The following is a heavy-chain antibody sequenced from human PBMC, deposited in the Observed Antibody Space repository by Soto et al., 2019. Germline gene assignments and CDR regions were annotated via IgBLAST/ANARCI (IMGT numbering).Heavy chain of an antibody. Sequence: EVQMLESGGDLIQPGGSLRLSCAVSGFTFTNYAMSWVRHTSGKGLEWVSSIDGSGQTTYYAASVKGRFTISRDNSRNLLFLQMNSLRAEATAIYYCAKYAGLSPGVRFHFAYWGQGRLVYVSS. J-gene: IGHJ4*02. CDR1: GFTFTNYA. CDR2: IDGSGQTT. D-gene: IGHD7-27*01. CDR3: AKYAGLSPGVRFHFAY. V-gene: IGHV3-23*01.